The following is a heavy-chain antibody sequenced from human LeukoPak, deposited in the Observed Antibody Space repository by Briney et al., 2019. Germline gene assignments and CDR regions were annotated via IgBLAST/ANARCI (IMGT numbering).Heavy chain of an antibody. CDR2: IYSGGST. Sequence: GGSLRLSGAASGFTFSSNYMSWVRQAPGKGLGWVSVIYSGGSTYYADSVKGRFTISRDNSKNTLYLQMNSLRAEDTAVYYCARAVRDYGDPDYFDYWGQGTLVTVSS. CDR3: ARAVRDYGDPDYFDY. D-gene: IGHD4-17*01. J-gene: IGHJ4*02. V-gene: IGHV3-53*01. CDR1: GFTFSSNY.